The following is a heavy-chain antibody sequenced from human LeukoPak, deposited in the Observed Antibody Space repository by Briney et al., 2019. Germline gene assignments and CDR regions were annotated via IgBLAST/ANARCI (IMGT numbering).Heavy chain of an antibody. J-gene: IGHJ4*02. V-gene: IGHV3-23*01. CDR3: ARDSSMLRGPLVIYYFDF. CDR1: GFTLRSYV. D-gene: IGHD3-10*01. CDR2: ISGGGDVT. Sequence: GGSLRLPCVASGFTLRSYVMNWVRQTPGKGLEWASTISGGGDVTYYADSVKGRFTISRDNSKNTLYLQMNSLRVEDTAVYYCARDSSMLRGPLVIYYFDFWGQGTLVTVSS.